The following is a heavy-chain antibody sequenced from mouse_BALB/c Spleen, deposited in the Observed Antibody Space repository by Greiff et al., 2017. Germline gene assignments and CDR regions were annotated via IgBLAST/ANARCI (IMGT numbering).Heavy chain of an antibody. CDR1: GFNIKDYY. CDR2: IDPENGDT. D-gene: IGHD2-1*01. CDR3: KHYYGNYGDY. J-gene: IGHJ4*01. Sequence: VQLKQSGAELVRSGASVKLSCTASGFNIKDYYMHWVKQRPEQGLEWIGWIDPENGDTEYAPKFQGKATMTADTSSNTAYLQLSSLTSEDTAVYYCKHYYGNYGDYWGQGTSVTVSS. V-gene: IGHV14-4*02.